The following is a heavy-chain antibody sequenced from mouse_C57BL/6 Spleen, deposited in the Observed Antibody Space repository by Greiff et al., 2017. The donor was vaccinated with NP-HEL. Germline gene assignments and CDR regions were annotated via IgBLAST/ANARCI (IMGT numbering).Heavy chain of an antibody. J-gene: IGHJ2*01. CDR2: ISYDGSN. D-gene: IGHD1-1*01. V-gene: IGHV3-6*01. Sequence: EVHLVESGPGLVKPSQSLSLTCSVTGYSITSGYYWNWIRQFPGNKLEWMGYISYDGSNNYNPSLKNRISITRDTSKNQFFLKLNSVTTEDTATYYCARVRTTVLDYWGQGTTLTVSS. CDR3: ARVRTTVLDY. CDR1: GYSITSGYY.